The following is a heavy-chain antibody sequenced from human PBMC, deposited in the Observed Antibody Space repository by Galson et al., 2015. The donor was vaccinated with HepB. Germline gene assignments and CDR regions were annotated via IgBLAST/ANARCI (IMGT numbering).Heavy chain of an antibody. V-gene: IGHV3-23*01. Sequence: SLRLSCAASGFTFSSYAMSWVRQAPGKGLEWVSAISGSGGSTYYADSVKGRFTISRDNSKNTLYLQMNSLRAEDTAVYYCAKVEQQPSQLSYGMDVWGQGTTVTVSS. J-gene: IGHJ6*02. CDR3: AKVEQQPSQLSYGMDV. CDR1: GFTFSSYA. CDR2: ISGSGGST. D-gene: IGHD1/OR15-1a*01.